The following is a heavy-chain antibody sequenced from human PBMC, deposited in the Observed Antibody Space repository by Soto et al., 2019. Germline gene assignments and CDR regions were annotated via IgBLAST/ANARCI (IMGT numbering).Heavy chain of an antibody. V-gene: IGHV3-30*03. J-gene: IGHJ4*02. D-gene: IGHD6-13*01. CDR3: ARRGPGTYFDY. Sequence: GGSLRLSCAASGFAFSSYGMDWVRQAPGKGLEWVALISHDGKNEYYADCVKGRFTISRDNSKNTLYLQMNSLRAEDTAVYYCARRGPGTYFDYWGQGTLVTVSS. CDR1: GFAFSSYG. CDR2: ISHDGKNE.